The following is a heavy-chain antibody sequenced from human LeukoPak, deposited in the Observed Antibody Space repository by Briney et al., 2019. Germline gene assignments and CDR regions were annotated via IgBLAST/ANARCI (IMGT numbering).Heavy chain of an antibody. CDR3: ARGGGDS. CDR2: MTQDGGAK. CDR1: GVTVSRYW. J-gene: IGHJ4*02. D-gene: IGHD3-10*01. Sequence: PGGSLRLSCAASGVTVSRYWMSWVRQAPGKGLEWVAMMTQDGGAKYYVDSVKGRFTISGDNAKNSLYLQMNSLRAEDTAVYYCARGGGDSWGQGTLVTVSS. V-gene: IGHV3-7*01.